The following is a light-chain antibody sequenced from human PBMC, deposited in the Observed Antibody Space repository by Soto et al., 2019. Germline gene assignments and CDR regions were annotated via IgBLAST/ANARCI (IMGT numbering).Light chain of an antibody. Sequence: LTQPPSVSGSPGQSVTISCTGTSSDVGSDNRVSWYQQPPGTAPKLMIYQVSNRPSGVPDRFSGSKSGNTASLTISGLQTDDEADYYCTLYRISNTVFGTGTKLTVL. CDR3: TLYRISNTV. CDR1: SSDVGSDNR. V-gene: IGLV2-18*01. J-gene: IGLJ1*01. CDR2: QVS.